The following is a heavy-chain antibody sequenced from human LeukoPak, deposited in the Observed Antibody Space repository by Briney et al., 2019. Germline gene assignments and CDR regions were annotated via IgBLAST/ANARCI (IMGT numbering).Heavy chain of an antibody. Sequence: PGGSLRLSCAASGFAFSSYEMNWVRQAPGKGLEWVSYISSSGSTIYYADSVKGRFTISRDNAKNSLYLQMNSLRAEDTAVYYCARGLLGYSSGWYYFDYWGQGTLVTVSS. J-gene: IGHJ4*02. CDR3: ARGLLGYSSGWYYFDY. D-gene: IGHD6-19*01. CDR2: ISSSGSTI. V-gene: IGHV3-48*03. CDR1: GFAFSSYE.